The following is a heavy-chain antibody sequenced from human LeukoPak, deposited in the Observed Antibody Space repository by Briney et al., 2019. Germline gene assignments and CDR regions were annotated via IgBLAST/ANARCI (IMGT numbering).Heavy chain of an antibody. CDR3: AKDSKWLQLTVDY. V-gene: IGHV3-21*04. D-gene: IGHD5-24*01. Sequence: PGGSLRLSCTASGFTFNGYSMNWVRQAPGKGLEWVSSISTSSSYIYYADSVKGRFTISRNNPKNSLYLQMNSLRDEDTAVYYCAKDSKWLQLTVDYWGQGTLVTVSS. J-gene: IGHJ4*02. CDR2: ISTSSSYI. CDR1: GFTFNGYS.